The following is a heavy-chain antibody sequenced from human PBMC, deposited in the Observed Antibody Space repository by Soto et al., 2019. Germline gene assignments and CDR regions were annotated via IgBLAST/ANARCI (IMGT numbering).Heavy chain of an antibody. CDR3: ARDPSGTTSTLLDY. J-gene: IGHJ4*02. V-gene: IGHV3-33*01. Sequence: PGGSLRLSCAASGFTFSSYGMHWVRQAPGKGLEWVAVIWYDGSNKYYADSVKGRFTISRDNSKNTLYLQMNSLRAEDTAVYYCARDPSGTTSTLLDYWGQGTLLTVSS. CDR2: IWYDGSNK. D-gene: IGHD1-1*01. CDR1: GFTFSSYG.